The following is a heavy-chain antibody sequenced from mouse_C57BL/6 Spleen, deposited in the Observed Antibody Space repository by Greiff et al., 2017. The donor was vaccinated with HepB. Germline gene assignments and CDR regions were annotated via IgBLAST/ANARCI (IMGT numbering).Heavy chain of an antibody. Sequence: EVHLVESGGDLVKPGGSLKLSCAASGFTFSSYGMSWVRQTPDKRLEWVATISSGGSYTYYPDSVKGRFTISRDNAKNTLYLQMSSLKSEDTAMYYCARVSPTGTWFAYWGQGTLVTVSA. D-gene: IGHD4-1*02. CDR1: GFTFSSYG. J-gene: IGHJ3*01. V-gene: IGHV5-6*01. CDR3: ARVSPTGTWFAY. CDR2: ISSGGSYT.